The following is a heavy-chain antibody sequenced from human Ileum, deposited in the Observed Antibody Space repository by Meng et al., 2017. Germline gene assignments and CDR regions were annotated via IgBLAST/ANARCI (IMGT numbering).Heavy chain of an antibody. CDR1: GGSFSGYY. CDR2: ISHSGST. J-gene: IGHJ4*02. D-gene: IGHD6-6*01. Sequence: QRQLQQWGPGLLKPSSSLSLTCAANGGSFSGYYWSWIRQPPGKGLEWIGEISHSGSTHYNPSLKSRLTISVDTSNNQFSLKLNSVTAADTAVYYCARGGVAARLGTWGQGTLVTVSS. CDR3: ARGGVAARLGT. V-gene: IGHV4-34*02.